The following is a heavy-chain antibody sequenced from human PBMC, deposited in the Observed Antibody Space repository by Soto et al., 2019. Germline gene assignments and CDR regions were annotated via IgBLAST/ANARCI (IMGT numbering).Heavy chain of an antibody. J-gene: IGHJ4*02. V-gene: IGHV3-11*01. CDR3: ARQRGYYDSSGLDY. CDR1: GFKFSDYY. D-gene: IGHD3-22*01. CDR2: ISTGGSTI. Sequence: GGSLRLSCAASGFKFSDYYMSWIRQAPGKGLEWISYISTGGSTIYYADSVKGRFTISRDNAKNSLYLKMNSLRAEDTAVYYCARQRGYYDSSGLDYWGQGTRVTVSS.